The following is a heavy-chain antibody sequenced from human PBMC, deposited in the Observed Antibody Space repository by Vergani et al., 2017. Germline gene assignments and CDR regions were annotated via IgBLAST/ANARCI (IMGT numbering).Heavy chain of an antibody. Sequence: QVQLVQSGAEVKKPGSSLILSCKASGGSFKNYAFSWVRQAPGQGLEWLGVIIPTFGTATYAQRFQGRVTITADESTSTAYMDLTSLGLEDTAVYYCASNTYWSGNGEDHWGQGTLITVSS. J-gene: IGHJ4*02. CDR2: IIPTFGTA. V-gene: IGHV1-69*01. D-gene: IGHD3-3*01. CDR3: ASNTYWSGNGEDH. CDR1: GGSFKNYA.